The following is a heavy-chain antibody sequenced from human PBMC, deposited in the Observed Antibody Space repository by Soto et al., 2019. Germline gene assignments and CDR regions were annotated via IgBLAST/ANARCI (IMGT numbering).Heavy chain of an antibody. CDR1: GGSISVYY. J-gene: IGHJ4*02. CDR3: ARGVGSSPPRY. CDR2: VYDNGRP. Sequence: SETLSLTCTISGGSISVYYWSWIRQSPRQGLEWIGYVYDNGRPYYSPSLKSRVTISADTSKNQIPLKLTSATAADTAVYYCARGVGSSPPRYWGRGTLVTVSS. D-gene: IGHD3-9*01. V-gene: IGHV4-59*01.